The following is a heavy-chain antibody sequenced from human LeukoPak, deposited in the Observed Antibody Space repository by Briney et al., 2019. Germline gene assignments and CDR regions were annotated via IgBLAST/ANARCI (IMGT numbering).Heavy chain of an antibody. CDR1: GGSISSYY. V-gene: IGHV4-4*07. D-gene: IGHD3-10*01. Sequence: SETLSLTCTVSGGSISSYYWSWIRQPAGKGLEWIGRIYTSGGTNYNPSLKSRVTMSVDTSKNQFSLKLSSVAAADTAVYYCARDGYGSGSIDWFDPWGQGTLVTVSS. CDR2: IYTSGGT. CDR3: ARDGYGSGSIDWFDP. J-gene: IGHJ5*02.